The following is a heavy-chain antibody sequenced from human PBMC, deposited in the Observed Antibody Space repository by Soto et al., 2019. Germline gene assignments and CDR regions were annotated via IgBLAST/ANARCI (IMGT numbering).Heavy chain of an antibody. CDR2: IIPIFGTE. CDR1: RGTFSRYA. Sequence: SVKVSCKDCRGTFSRYAISWVRQAPGQGLEWMGGIIPIFGTENYEKKFEDRVTMTTDTSKSTAYMELRSLRSDDTAVYYCARGGTPSLNAFDIWGQGTMVTVSS. D-gene: IGHD1-1*01. V-gene: IGHV1-69*05. J-gene: IGHJ3*02. CDR3: ARGGTPSLNAFDI.